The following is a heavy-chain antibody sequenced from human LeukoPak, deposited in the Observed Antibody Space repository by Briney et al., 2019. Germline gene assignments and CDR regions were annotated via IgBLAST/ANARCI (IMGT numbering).Heavy chain of an antibody. V-gene: IGHV3-48*04. Sequence: GGSLRLSCSASGFTFSAYTMNWVRQAPGQGLEWVSYISSGSSSVYYADSVKGRFTISRDNAKNSLYLQMNSLRAEDTAVYYCVRGSYGAYDYWGQGSLVTVSS. D-gene: IGHD4-17*01. CDR2: ISSGSSSV. CDR1: GFTFSAYT. J-gene: IGHJ4*02. CDR3: VRGSYGAYDY.